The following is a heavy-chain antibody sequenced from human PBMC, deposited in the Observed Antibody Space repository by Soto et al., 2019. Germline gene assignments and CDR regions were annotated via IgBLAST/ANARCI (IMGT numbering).Heavy chain of an antibody. CDR1: GFTFSGFW. V-gene: IGHV3-74*01. Sequence: GSLRLSCAASGFTFSGFWMHWVRQVPGKGPVWVSRINSDGSDTNYADSVKGRFTISRDNAKNTLYLQMNSLSAEDTAVYYCARDRGSGEYANPSYYFDYWGQGTLVTVSS. CDR2: INSDGSDT. CDR3: ARDRGSGEYANPSYYFDY. D-gene: IGHD3-16*01. J-gene: IGHJ4*02.